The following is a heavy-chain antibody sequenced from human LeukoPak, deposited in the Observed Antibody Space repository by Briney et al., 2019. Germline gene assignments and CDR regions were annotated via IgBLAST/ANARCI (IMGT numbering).Heavy chain of an antibody. CDR2: ISGSGGST. Sequence: GESLRLSCAASGFTFSSYAMSWVRQAPGKGLEWVSAISGSGGSTYYADSVKGRFTISRDNSKNTLYLQMNSLRAEDTAVYYCAKARYDSSGYSDYWGQGTLVTVSS. CDR1: GFTFSSYA. CDR3: AKARYDSSGYSDY. D-gene: IGHD3-22*01. V-gene: IGHV3-23*01. J-gene: IGHJ4*02.